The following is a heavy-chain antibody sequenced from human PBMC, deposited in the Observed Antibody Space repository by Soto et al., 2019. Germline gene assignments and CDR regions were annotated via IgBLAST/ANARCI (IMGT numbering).Heavy chain of an antibody. D-gene: IGHD3-22*01. CDR1: GGSVSRGSYY. Sequence: SETLSITCTVSGGSVSRGSYYWSWFRQPAGKGLEWIGYIYYSGSTNYNPSLKSRVTISVDTSKNQFSLKLSSVTAADTAVYYCAREPQSGSNYYYDSSGYYDYWGQGTLVTVSS. J-gene: IGHJ4*02. V-gene: IGHV4-61*01. CDR2: IYYSGST. CDR3: AREPQSGSNYYYDSSGYYDY.